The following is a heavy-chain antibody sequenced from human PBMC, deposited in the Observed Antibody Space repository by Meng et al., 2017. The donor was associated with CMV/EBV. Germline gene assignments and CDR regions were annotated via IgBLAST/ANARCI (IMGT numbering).Heavy chain of an antibody. Sequence: YTFTGYYMHWVRQAPGQGLEWMGWINPNSGGTNYAQKFQGRVTMTRDTSISTAYMELSRLRSDDTAVYYCAREVEGAIFSVTENSDYWGQGTLVTVSS. D-gene: IGHD1-26*01. CDR3: AREVEGAIFSVTENSDY. CDR1: YTFTGYY. V-gene: IGHV1-2*02. J-gene: IGHJ4*02. CDR2: INPNSGGT.